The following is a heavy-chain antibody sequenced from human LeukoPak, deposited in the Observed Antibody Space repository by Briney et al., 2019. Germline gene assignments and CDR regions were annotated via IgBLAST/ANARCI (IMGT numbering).Heavy chain of an antibody. Sequence: ASVKVSCTASGYTFTSYGISWVRQAPGQGLEWMGWISAYNGNTNYAQKLQGRVTMTTDTSTSTAYMELRSLRPDDTAVYYCAISPGSSSWSHPPGNFGYWGQGTLVTVSS. D-gene: IGHD6-13*01. V-gene: IGHV1-18*04. CDR2: ISAYNGNT. J-gene: IGHJ4*02. CDR3: AISPGSSSWSHPPGNFGY. CDR1: GYTFTSYG.